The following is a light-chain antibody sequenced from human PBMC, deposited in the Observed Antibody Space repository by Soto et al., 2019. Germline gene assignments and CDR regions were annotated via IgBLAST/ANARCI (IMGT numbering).Light chain of an antibody. J-gene: IGLJ2*01. CDR1: SSDVGAYDY. V-gene: IGLV2-14*01. CDR3: SSYTTSVTRVV. Sequence: QSALTQPASVSGSPGQSITISCTGTSSDVGAYDYVSWYQQNPGKAPKLIISEVSDRPSGVSNRFSGSKSGNTASLTISGLQAEDEADYFCSSYTTSVTRVVFGGGTKVTVL. CDR2: EVS.